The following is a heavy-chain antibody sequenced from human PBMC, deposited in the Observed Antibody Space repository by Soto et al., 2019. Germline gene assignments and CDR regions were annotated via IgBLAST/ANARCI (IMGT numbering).Heavy chain of an antibody. D-gene: IGHD2-2*01. CDR1: GGSISGFY. V-gene: IGHV4-4*07. J-gene: IGHJ6*02. CDR3: AKRPIVPAAIPVFYYYGMDV. CDR2: IHTGGTT. Sequence: SETLSLTCTVSGGSISGFYWNWFRQPAGKGLEWIGRIHTGGTTNYKPSLRSRVTMSVDTSKNQFSLKLTSVTAADTAVYYCAKRPIVPAAIPVFYYYGMDVWGQGTTVTVSS.